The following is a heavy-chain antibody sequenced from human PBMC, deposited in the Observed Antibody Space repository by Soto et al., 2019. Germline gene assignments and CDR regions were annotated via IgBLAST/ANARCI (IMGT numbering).Heavy chain of an antibody. CDR2: XXHXXSX. J-gene: IGHJ3*02. CDR3: ARGQGAAAGRRAFDI. D-gene: IGHD6-13*01. CDR1: GGSFSGYY. V-gene: IGHV4-34*01. Sequence: SETLSLTCAVYGGSFSGYYWSWIRQPPGKGLEWXGEXXHXXSXXXXXSXXXRVTISVDTSKNQFSLKLSYVTAADTAVYYCARGQGAAAGRRAFDIWGQGTMVTASS.